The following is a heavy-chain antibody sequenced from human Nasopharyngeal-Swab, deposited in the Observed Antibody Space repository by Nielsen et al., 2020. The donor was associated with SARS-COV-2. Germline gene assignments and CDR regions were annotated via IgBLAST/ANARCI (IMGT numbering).Heavy chain of an antibody. CDR1: GFTFSSYA. CDR2: ISYDGSNK. Sequence: LSLTCAASGFTFSSYAMHWVRQAPGKGLEWVAVISYDGSNKYYADSVKGRFTISRENAKNSLYLQMNSLRAGDTAVYYCARGGGYYYDSSGSIDAFDIWGQGTMVTVSS. V-gene: IGHV3-30*14. CDR3: ARGGGYYYDSSGSIDAFDI. J-gene: IGHJ3*02. D-gene: IGHD3-22*01.